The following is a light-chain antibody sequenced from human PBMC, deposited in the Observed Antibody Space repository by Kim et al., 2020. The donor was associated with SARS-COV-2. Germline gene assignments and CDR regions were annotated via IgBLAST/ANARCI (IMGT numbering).Light chain of an antibody. CDR3: LQVYNYPFT. CDR2: VAS. V-gene: IGKV1-6*01. J-gene: IGKJ4*01. CDR1: QDIRND. Sequence: AIQMSQSPSSLSASVGDRVTVTCRASQDIRNDLGWYQQRPGRAPKLLVYVASNLQSEVPSRFSGSGSGTDFTLTISGLQPEDFATYYCLQVYNYPFTFGGGTKVDIK.